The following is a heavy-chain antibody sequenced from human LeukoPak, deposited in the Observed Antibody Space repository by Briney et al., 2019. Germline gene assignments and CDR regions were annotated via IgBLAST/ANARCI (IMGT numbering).Heavy chain of an antibody. J-gene: IGHJ4*02. CDR1: GGSISSYY. CDR2: IYYSGST. Sequence: SETLSLTCTVSGGSISSYYWGWIRQPPGKGLEWIGSIYYSGSTYYNPSLKSRVTISVDTSKNQFSLKLSSVTAADTAVYYCARPGFFGGSGSKPFDYWGQGTLVTVSS. D-gene: IGHD3-10*01. V-gene: IGHV4-39*01. CDR3: ARPGFFGGSGSKPFDY.